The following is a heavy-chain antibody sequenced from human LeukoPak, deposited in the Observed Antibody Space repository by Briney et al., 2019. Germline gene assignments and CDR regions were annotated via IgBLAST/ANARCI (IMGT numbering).Heavy chain of an antibody. J-gene: IGHJ4*02. CDR1: GFTFSSYN. Sequence: GGSLRLSCAASGFTFSSYNMNWVRQAPGKGLEWVSVIYNGGSIYYADSVKGRFTISSDNSKNTLYLQMNSLRAEDTAVYYCASLSGNYYDSSGYYGYWGQGTLVTVSS. D-gene: IGHD3-22*01. V-gene: IGHV3-66*01. CDR3: ASLSGNYYDSSGYYGY. CDR2: IYNGGSI.